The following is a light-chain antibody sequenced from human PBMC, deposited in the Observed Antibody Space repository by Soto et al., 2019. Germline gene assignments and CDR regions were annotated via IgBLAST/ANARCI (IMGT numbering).Light chain of an antibody. CDR2: HAS. CDR3: QQYASSPVYT. Sequence: EIVMTQSPATLSVSPGERATLSCRASQSVSNNLAWYQQKPGQAPRLLIYHASTRATGIPARFSGSGSGTEFTLTISSLQSEDFAVYYCQQYASSPVYTFGQGTKLEIK. J-gene: IGKJ2*01. CDR1: QSVSNN. V-gene: IGKV3-15*01.